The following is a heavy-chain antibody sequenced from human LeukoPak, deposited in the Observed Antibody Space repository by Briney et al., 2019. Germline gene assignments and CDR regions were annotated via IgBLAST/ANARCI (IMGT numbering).Heavy chain of an antibody. CDR2: INPSGGST. V-gene: IGHV1-46*01. CDR3: ARDMVRGVTGYYFDY. CDR1: GGTFGNSA. D-gene: IGHD3-10*01. Sequence: ASVKVSCKASGGTFGNSAFTWVRQAPGQGLEWMGIINPSGGSTSYAQKFQGRVTMTRDTSTSTVYMELSSLRSEDTAVYYCARDMVRGVTGYYFDYWGQGALVTVSS. J-gene: IGHJ4*02.